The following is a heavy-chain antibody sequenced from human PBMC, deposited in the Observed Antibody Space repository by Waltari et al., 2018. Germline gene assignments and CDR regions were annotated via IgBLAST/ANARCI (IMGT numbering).Heavy chain of an antibody. CDR3: AREYVARGIDY. V-gene: IGHV3-21*01. D-gene: IGHD5-12*01. Sequence: EVQLVESGGGLVKPGGSLRLSCAASGFTFSSYSMNWVRQAPGKGLEWVSSISSSSSYIYYADAVKGRFTIARDNAKNSLYLQMNSLRAEDTAVYYCAREYVARGIDYWGQGTLVTVSS. CDR1: GFTFSSYS. J-gene: IGHJ4*02. CDR2: ISSSSSYI.